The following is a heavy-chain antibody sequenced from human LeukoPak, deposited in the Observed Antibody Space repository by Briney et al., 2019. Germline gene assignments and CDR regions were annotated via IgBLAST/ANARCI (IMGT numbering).Heavy chain of an antibody. CDR2: ISWNSGSI. D-gene: IGHD3-22*01. CDR3: EKERGYDSSVYLDR. J-gene: IGHJ4*02. Sequence: PGRSLRLSCAASGFTFDDYAMHWVRQAPGKGLEWVSGISWNSGSIGYADSVKGRFTISRDNAKNSLYLQMNSLRAEDTALYYCEKERGYDSSVYLDRGGQETLVTVSS. V-gene: IGHV3-9*01. CDR1: GFTFDDYA.